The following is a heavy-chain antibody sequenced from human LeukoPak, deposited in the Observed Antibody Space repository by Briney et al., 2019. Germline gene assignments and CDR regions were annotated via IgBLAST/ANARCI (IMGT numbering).Heavy chain of an antibody. CDR3: TTDPQWGI. CDR1: GITFSDAW. V-gene: IGHV3-15*07. Sequence: GGSLRLSCAASGITFSDAWMNWVRQGPGKGLEWVGRIKSKKDGWATEYAAFVKGRLTISRDDSKNTLYLQMNSLENEDTAVYYCTTDPQWGICGQGTMVTVSS. CDR2: IKSKKDGWAT. D-gene: IGHD1-26*01. J-gene: IGHJ3*02.